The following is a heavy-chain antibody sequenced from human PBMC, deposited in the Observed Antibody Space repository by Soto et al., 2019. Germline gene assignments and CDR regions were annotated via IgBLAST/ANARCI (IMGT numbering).Heavy chain of an antibody. J-gene: IGHJ6*02. CDR2: IYYSGST. D-gene: IGHD6-19*01. CDR3: ARDIAVADPYYGMDV. V-gene: IGHV4-59*01. Sequence: SETLSLTCTVSGGSISSYYWSWIRQPPGKGLEWIGYIYYSGSTNYNPSLKSRVTISVDTSKNQFSLKLSSVTAADTAVYYCARDIAVADPYYGMDVWGQGTTVTVSS. CDR1: GGSISSYY.